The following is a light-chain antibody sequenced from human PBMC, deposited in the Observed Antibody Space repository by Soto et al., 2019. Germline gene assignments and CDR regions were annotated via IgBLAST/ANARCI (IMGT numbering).Light chain of an antibody. Sequence: EIVFTQSPATLSLSPGQRATLSCRASESVSTFLAWYQQKPGQAPRLLIYEASSRATGIPARFSGGGSGTVFTLTISRLEPEDFAVYYCQQYNNWFTFGQGTRLEIK. V-gene: IGKV3-11*01. J-gene: IGKJ5*01. CDR2: EAS. CDR3: QQYNNWFT. CDR1: ESVSTF.